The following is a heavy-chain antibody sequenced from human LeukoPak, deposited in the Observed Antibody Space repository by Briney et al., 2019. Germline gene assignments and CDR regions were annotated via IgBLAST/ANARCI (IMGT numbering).Heavy chain of an antibody. V-gene: IGHV4-39*01. Sequence: PSETLSLTCTVSGGSISSSSYYWGWIRQPPGKGLEWIGSIYYSGSTYYNPSLKSRVTISVDTSKNQFSLKLSSVTAADTAVYYCARLITMVRGVTNYYFDYWGQGTLVTVSS. CDR2: IYYSGST. D-gene: IGHD3-10*01. J-gene: IGHJ4*02. CDR1: GGSISSSSYY. CDR3: ARLITMVRGVTNYYFDY.